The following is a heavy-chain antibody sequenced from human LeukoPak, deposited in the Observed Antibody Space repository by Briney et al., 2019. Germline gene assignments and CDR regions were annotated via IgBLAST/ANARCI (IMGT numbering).Heavy chain of an antibody. Sequence: SETLSLTCTVSGGSISSYYWSWIRQPPGKGLEWIGYIYYSGSTNYNPSLKSRVTISVDTSKNQFSLKLSSVTAADTAVYYCARLGPAAAGDFDYWGQGTLVTVSS. CDR3: ARLGPAAAGDFDY. CDR2: IYYSGST. D-gene: IGHD6-13*01. V-gene: IGHV4-59*08. CDR1: GGSISSYY. J-gene: IGHJ4*02.